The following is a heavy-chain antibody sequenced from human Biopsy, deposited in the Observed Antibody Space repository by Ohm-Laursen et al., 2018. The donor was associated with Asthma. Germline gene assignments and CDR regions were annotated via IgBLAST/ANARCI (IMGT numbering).Heavy chain of an antibody. CDR2: INLNDNK. J-gene: IGHJ4*02. V-gene: IGHV2-5*01. Sequence: TQTLTLTCTFSGFSFSTYGVGVGWILQSPVKALEWLALINLNDNKRYSPSLKGRLTITKDTSKNLVVLTMTNMDPVDTATYYCAHRRHGPSVEYYYDSSGYSPFDYWGQGTLVPVSS. CDR3: AHRRHGPSVEYYYDSSGYSPFDY. CDR1: GFSFSTYGVG. D-gene: IGHD3-22*01.